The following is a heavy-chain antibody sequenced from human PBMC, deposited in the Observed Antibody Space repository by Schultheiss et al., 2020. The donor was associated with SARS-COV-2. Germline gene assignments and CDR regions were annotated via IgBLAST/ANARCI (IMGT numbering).Heavy chain of an antibody. CDR1: GYTFTDYY. CDR2: INPTSGVP. V-gene: IGHV1-2*06. Sequence: ASVKVSCKASGYTFTDYYIHWVRQVPGQGLEWLGRINPTSGVPNSAQKFQGRVTMARDTSISTAHMELSSLRSDDTAVYYCARATGTTLGYYYYMDVWGKGTTVTVSS. J-gene: IGHJ6*03. CDR3: ARATGTTLGYYYYMDV. D-gene: IGHD1-7*01.